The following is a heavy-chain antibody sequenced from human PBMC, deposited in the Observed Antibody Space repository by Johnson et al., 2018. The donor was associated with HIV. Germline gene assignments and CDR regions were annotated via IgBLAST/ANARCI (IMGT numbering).Heavy chain of an antibody. CDR2: IRYDGSNK. V-gene: IGHV3-30*02. D-gene: IGHD6-19*01. Sequence: QVQLVESRGGVVQPGGSLRLSCSASGFTFRSYAMHWVRQAPGKGLEWVAFIRYDGSNKYYADSVKGRFTISRDNSKNTLYLQMKSLRAEDTAVYYCARGLIAVAGFDAFDIWGQGTMVTVSS. J-gene: IGHJ3*02. CDR3: ARGLIAVAGFDAFDI. CDR1: GFTFRSYA.